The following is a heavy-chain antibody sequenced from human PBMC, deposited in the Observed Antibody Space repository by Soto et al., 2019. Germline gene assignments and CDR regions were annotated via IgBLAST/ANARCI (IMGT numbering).Heavy chain of an antibody. CDR3: ARGTRNYFDY. CDR2: INSDGSST. V-gene: IGHV3-74*01. J-gene: IGHJ4*02. CDR1: GFTFSSYG. Sequence: ETLSLSCAASGFTFSSYGMHWVRQAPGKGLVWVSRINSDGSSTSYADSVKGRFTISRDSAKNTLYLQMNSLRAEDTAVYYCARGTRNYFDYWGQGTLVTVSS.